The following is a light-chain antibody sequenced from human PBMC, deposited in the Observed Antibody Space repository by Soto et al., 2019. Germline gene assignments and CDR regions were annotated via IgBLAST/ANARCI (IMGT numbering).Light chain of an antibody. Sequence: DIQMTQSPSSVSASVAERVSITCRASQGMSSWLAWYQQKPGKAPKLLIYAASSLQSGVPSRCSGSVSGTDFTLTISSLQPEDFATYYCQQANSFPLTFGGGTKVEIK. J-gene: IGKJ4*01. CDR2: AAS. CDR1: QGMSSW. CDR3: QQANSFPLT. V-gene: IGKV1-12*01.